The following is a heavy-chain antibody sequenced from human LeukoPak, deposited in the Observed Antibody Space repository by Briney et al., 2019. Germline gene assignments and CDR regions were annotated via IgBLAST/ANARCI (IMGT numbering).Heavy chain of an antibody. V-gene: IGHV3-33*01. CDR1: GFTFSSHG. CDR3: ATNGLGYCSGGSCYTLYYFDY. D-gene: IGHD2-15*01. J-gene: IGHJ4*02. Sequence: PGRSLRLSCAASGFTFSSHGMHWVRQAPGKGLEWVAVIWYDGSNKYYADSVKGRFTISRDNSKNTLYLQMNSLRAEDTAVYYCATNGLGYCSGGSCYTLYYFDYWGRGTLVTVSS. CDR2: IWYDGSNK.